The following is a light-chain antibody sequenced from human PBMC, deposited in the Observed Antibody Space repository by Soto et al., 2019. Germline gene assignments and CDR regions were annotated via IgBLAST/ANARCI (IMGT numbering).Light chain of an antibody. CDR2: EVS. J-gene: IGLJ3*02. V-gene: IGLV2-14*01. CDR1: SRDVGYYNY. Sequence: QSALTQPASVSGSPGQSITISCTGTSRDVGYYNYVSWYQHHPGKVPKLMIYEVSNRPSGVSNRFSGSKSGNTASLAISGLQAEYEADYYCSSYTTSSTQVFGGGTKLTVL. CDR3: SSYTTSSTQV.